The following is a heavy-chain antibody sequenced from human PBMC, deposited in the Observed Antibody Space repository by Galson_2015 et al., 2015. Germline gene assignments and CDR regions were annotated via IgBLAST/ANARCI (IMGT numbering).Heavy chain of an antibody. CDR3: ARDLVPRGYSYGRPDYYYGMDV. Sequence: SLRLSCAASGFTFDDYTMHWVRHAPGKGLEWVSLISWDGGSTYYADSVKGRFTISRDNSKNSLYLQMNSLRAEDTAVYYCARDLVPRGYSYGRPDYYYGMDVWGQGTTVTVSS. CDR2: ISWDGGST. V-gene: IGHV3-43*01. CDR1: GFTFDDYT. J-gene: IGHJ6*02. D-gene: IGHD5-18*01.